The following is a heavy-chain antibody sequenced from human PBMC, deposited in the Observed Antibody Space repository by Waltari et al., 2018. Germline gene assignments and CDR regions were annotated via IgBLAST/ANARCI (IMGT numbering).Heavy chain of an antibody. CDR2: ISSSGSTI. Sequence: EVQLVESGGGLVQPGGSLRLSCAASGFTFRSYEMNLVRQAPGEGLEWVSYISSSGSTIYYADSVKGRFTISRDNAKNSLYLRMNSLRAEDTAVYYCARVGVLDYDFWSGFYMDVWGKGTSVTVSS. D-gene: IGHD3-3*01. J-gene: IGHJ6*03. CDR3: ARVGVLDYDFWSGFYMDV. CDR1: GFTFRSYE. V-gene: IGHV3-48*03.